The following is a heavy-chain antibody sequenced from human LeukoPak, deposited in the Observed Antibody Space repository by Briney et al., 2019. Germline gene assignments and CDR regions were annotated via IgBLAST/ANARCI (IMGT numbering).Heavy chain of an antibody. D-gene: IGHD3-16*01. CDR2: TYYRSKWYN. CDR3: ARAPRGIFDH. CDR1: GDTVSSNSAA. V-gene: IGHV6-1*01. J-gene: IGHJ4*02. Sequence: SQTLSLTCAISGDTVSSNSAACNWIRQSPSRCLEWLGRTYYRSKWYNDCAVSVKSRITINPDTSQNQLCLQLNYVTPEDKAVYYCARAPRGIFDHWGQGTLVTVSS.